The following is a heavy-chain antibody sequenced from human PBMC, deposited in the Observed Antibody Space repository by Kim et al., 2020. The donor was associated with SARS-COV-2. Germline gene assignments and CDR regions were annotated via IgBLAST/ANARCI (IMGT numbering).Heavy chain of an antibody. CDR2: IIPMLGKI. J-gene: IGHJ3*01. D-gene: IGHD3-10*01. Sequence: SVKVSCRASGDTFRLYAITWVRQAPGQGLEWMGRIIPMLGKIDYAHRFQGRVTLIADKFTSTAYMHLSRLTSEDTAIYFCARDGAPYGSGTYNDAFNLWGPGTKVTVFS. CDR1: GDTFRLYA. V-gene: IGHV1-69*04. CDR3: ARDGAPYGSGTYNDAFNL.